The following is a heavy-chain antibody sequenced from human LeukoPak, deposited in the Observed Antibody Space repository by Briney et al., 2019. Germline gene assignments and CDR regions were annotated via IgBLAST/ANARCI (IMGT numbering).Heavy chain of an antibody. J-gene: IGHJ4*02. CDR1: GYTFTGYY. CDR3: ARSLTAPIYSSSLPDY. CDR2: INPNSGGT. Sequence: ASVKVSCKASGYTFTGYYMHWVRQAPGQGLEWMGWINPNSGGTNYAQKFQGRVTMTRDTSISTAYMELSRLRSDDTAVYYCARSLTAPIYSSSLPDYWGQGTLVTVSS. D-gene: IGHD6-6*01. V-gene: IGHV1-2*02.